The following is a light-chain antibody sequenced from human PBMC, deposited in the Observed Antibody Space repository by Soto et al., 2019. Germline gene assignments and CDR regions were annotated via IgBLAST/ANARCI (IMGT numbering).Light chain of an antibody. CDR3: QQYLSSPLT. J-gene: IGKJ2*01. Sequence: EVVLTQSPGTLSLSPGERATISCRASQTVTSNYLAWYQQKPGQAPRLLIYGASSRATDVPHRFSGSGSGTDFTLTISSLEPEDFAPYYCQQYLSSPLTFGQGTKLEIK. V-gene: IGKV3-20*01. CDR1: QTVTSNY. CDR2: GAS.